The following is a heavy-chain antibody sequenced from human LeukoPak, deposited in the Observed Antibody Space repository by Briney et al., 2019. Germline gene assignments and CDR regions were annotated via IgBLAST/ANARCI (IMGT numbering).Heavy chain of an antibody. CDR2: MYNSVSI. CDR1: GYSIRNGDY. CDR3: ARNSSSGFFDY. V-gene: IGHV4-38-2*01. D-gene: IGHD6-6*01. J-gene: IGHJ4*02. Sequence: ASETLSLTCVVSGYSIRNGDYWAWIRQSPGKGLEWIASMYNSVSIHYNPSLKSRVTILVDTSKNEFSLKMRSVTAADTAVYYCARNSSSGFFDYWGQGTLATVSS.